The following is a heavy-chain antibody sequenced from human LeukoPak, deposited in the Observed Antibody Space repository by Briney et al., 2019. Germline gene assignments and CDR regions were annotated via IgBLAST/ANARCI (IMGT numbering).Heavy chain of an antibody. V-gene: IGHV1-18*01. Sequence: ASVKVSCKASGYTFTSYGISWVRQAPGQGLEWMGWISAYNGNTNYAQKLQGRVTMTTDTSTSTAYMELRSLRSDDTAVYYCARGARYCSGGSCQGSWFDPWGQGTLVTVSS. CDR1: GYTFTSYG. D-gene: IGHD2-15*01. CDR2: ISAYNGNT. CDR3: ARGARYCSGGSCQGSWFDP. J-gene: IGHJ5*02.